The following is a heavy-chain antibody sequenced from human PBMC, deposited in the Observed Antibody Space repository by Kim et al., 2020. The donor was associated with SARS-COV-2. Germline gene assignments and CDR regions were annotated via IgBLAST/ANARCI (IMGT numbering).Heavy chain of an antibody. D-gene: IGHD2-15*01. J-gene: IGHJ4*02. CDR3: AKDRTYCSGGDCYPEYFDY. Sequence: GRFTISRDNSKNTLYVQMNSLRDEDTAVYYCAKDRTYCSGGDCYPEYFDYWGQGTLVTVSS. V-gene: IGHV3-23*01.